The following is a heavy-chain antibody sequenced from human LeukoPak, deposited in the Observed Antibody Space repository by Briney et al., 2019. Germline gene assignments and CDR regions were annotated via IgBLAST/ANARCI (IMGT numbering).Heavy chain of an antibody. D-gene: IGHD1-26*01. Sequence: GGSLRLSCAASGFTFSSYEMNWVRRAPGKGLEWVSYISSSGSTIYYADSVKGRFTISRDNSRSTLYLQMNSLRAEDTAVYYCAPQNSGSYSGGFDYWGQGTLVTVSS. J-gene: IGHJ4*02. CDR2: ISSSGSTI. CDR1: GFTFSSYE. V-gene: IGHV3-48*03. CDR3: APQNSGSYSGGFDY.